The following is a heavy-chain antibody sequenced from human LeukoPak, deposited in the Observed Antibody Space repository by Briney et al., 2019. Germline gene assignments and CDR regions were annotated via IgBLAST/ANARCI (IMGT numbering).Heavy chain of an antibody. CDR1: RVTFKKSA. J-gene: IGHJ4*02. D-gene: IGHD3-9*01. CDR2: MTSSADKT. Sequence: GGSLRLSCVRSRVTFKKSAMSWGRQSPGKGLEWVSTMTSSADKTYYADSVKGRFTISRDDSKNTLYLLLSSLRADDTALYYCAKGAADWYLSYIEDWGQGTRVIVSS. V-gene: IGHV3-23*01. CDR3: AKGAADWYLSYIED.